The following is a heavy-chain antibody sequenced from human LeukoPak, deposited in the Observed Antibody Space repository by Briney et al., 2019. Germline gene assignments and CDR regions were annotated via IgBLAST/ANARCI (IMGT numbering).Heavy chain of an antibody. D-gene: IGHD1-7*01. Sequence: PGRSLRLSCTASGFSFGDYAVSWFRQPPGKGLEWVGFVRSRAFGETTDYAASVKGRFIISRDDSKTIAYLQTNSLKTEDTAVYYCSRGRSTTLDYCGQGTQVTVSS. V-gene: IGHV3-49*03. CDR1: GFSFGDYA. CDR3: SRGRSTTLDY. CDR2: VRSRAFGETT. J-gene: IGHJ4*02.